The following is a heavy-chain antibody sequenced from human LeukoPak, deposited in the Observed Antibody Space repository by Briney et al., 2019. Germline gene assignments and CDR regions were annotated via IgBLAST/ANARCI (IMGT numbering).Heavy chain of an antibody. V-gene: IGHV1-46*01. D-gene: IGHD2-21*02. Sequence: WASVTVACKASGYTFTRYDMHWVRQAPGQGLEWMGIINPSGGSTSYAQKFQGRVTMTRDMSTSTVYMELSSLRSEDTAVYYCARGRISKCGGDCHDAFDIWGQGTMVTVSS. J-gene: IGHJ3*02. CDR1: GYTFTRYD. CDR2: INPSGGST. CDR3: ARGRISKCGGDCHDAFDI.